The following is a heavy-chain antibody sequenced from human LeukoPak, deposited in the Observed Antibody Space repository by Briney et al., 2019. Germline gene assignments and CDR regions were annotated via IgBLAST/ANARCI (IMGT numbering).Heavy chain of an antibody. CDR1: GGSISSYY. J-gene: IGHJ6*03. CDR3: ARNRMVNGYYYYMDV. CDR2: IYYSGST. D-gene: IGHD4-23*01. Sequence: PSETLSLTCTVSGGSISSYYWSWIRQPPGKGLEWIGYIYYSGSTNYNPSLKSRVTISVDTSKNQFSLKLSSVTAADTAVYYCARNRMVNGYYYYMDVWGKGTTVTVSS. V-gene: IGHV4-59*01.